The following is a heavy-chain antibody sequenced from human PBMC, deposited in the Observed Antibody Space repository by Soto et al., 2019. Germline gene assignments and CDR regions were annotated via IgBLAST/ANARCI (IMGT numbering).Heavy chain of an antibody. CDR2: IIPIFGTA. D-gene: IGHD2-15*01. V-gene: IGHV1-69*06. CDR1: GGTFSSYA. Sequence: VKVSCKASGGTFSSYAISWVRQAPGQGLEWMGGIIPIFGTANYAQKFQGRVTITADKSTSTAYMELSSLRSEDTAVYYCASGGVPVVAATLYYFDYWGQGTLVTVSS. CDR3: ASGGVPVVAATLYYFDY. J-gene: IGHJ4*02.